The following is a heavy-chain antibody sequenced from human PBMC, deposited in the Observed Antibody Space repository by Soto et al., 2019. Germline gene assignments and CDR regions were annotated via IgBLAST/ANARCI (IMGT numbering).Heavy chain of an antibody. D-gene: IGHD3-10*01. CDR3: ARHGTGRFRGGPEFVP. CDR2: LYYSAST. Sequence: PSETLSVTCTLSGGFISSSSYYWGWIRQPPGKGLEWIGSLYYSASTYYNPSLRSRVTISADTSKNHPSLKLSSVTAADTAVYYCARHGTGRFRGGPEFVPWGHGTLVTVST. CDR1: GGFISSSSYY. J-gene: IGHJ5*02. V-gene: IGHV4-39*01.